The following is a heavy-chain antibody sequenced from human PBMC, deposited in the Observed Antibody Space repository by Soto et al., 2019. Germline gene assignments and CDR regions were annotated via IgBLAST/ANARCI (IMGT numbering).Heavy chain of an antibody. D-gene: IGHD6-19*01. V-gene: IGHV4-38-2*02. J-gene: IGHJ4*02. CDR2: IYPSGST. CDR3: AREKSVSRWQKYFEY. CDR1: GYSISGGYY. Sequence: PSETLSLTCAVSGYSISGGYYWGWIRQPPGKGLQWIGSIYPSGSTYYNPSLKSRVTISVDTSKNHFSLNLSSVTAADTAIYYCAREKSVSRWQKYFEYWGQGTQVTVSS.